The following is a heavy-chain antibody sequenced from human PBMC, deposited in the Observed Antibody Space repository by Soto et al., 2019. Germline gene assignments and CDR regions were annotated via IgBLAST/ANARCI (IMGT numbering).Heavy chain of an antibody. J-gene: IGHJ4*02. D-gene: IGHD3-22*01. CDR1: GGSISSGGYS. CDR2: IYHSGST. CDR3: ARGWGYYDSSGYYYDNYFDY. Sequence: TLSLTCAVSGGSISSGGYSWSWIRQPPGKGLEWIGYIYHSGSTYYNPSLKSRVTISVDRSKNQFSLKLSSVTAADTAVYYCARGWGYYDSSGYYYDNYFDYWGQGTLVTVSS. V-gene: IGHV4-30-2*01.